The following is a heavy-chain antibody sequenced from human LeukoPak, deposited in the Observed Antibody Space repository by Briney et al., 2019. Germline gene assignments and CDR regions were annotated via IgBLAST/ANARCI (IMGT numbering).Heavy chain of an antibody. Sequence: SVKVSCKASGFTFTSSAMQWVRQARGQRLEWIGWIVVGSGNTNYAQKFQERVTITRDMSTSTAYMELSSLRSEDTAVYYCAAVLIPYYYGSGSSLYYYMDVWGKGTTVTVSS. J-gene: IGHJ6*03. CDR2: IVVGSGNT. D-gene: IGHD3-10*01. CDR3: AAVLIPYYYGSGSSLYYYMDV. CDR1: GFTFTSSA. V-gene: IGHV1-58*02.